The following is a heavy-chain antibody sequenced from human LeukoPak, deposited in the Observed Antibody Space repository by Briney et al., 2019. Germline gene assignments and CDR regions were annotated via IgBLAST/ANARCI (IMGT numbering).Heavy chain of an antibody. CDR3: ARGSDSGFDP. V-gene: IGHV3-74*01. D-gene: IGHD3-22*01. CDR2: INSDGSST. CDR1: GFTFSSYW. J-gene: IGHJ5*02. Sequence: GGSLRLSCAASGFTFSSYWMHWVRQAPGKGLVWVSYINSDGSSTTYADSVKGRFTISRDNAKNTLYLHMNSLRAEDTAVYYCARGSDSGFDPWGQGTLVTVSS.